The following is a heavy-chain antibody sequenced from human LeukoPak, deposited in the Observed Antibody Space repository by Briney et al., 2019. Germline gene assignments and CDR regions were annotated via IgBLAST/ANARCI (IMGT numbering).Heavy chain of an antibody. CDR2: INHSGSA. D-gene: IGHD3-16*02. CDR1: GGSLSGSY. Sequence: SETLSLTCAVYGGSLSGSYWSWIRQPPGKGLEWIGEINHSGSANYNPSLKSRVTLSIDKSKNQFSLNVNSVTAADTAVYYCARGFGLRLRLGELSLYYFDYWGQGTLVTVSS. V-gene: IGHV4-34*01. CDR3: ARGFGLRLRLGELSLYYFDY. J-gene: IGHJ4*02.